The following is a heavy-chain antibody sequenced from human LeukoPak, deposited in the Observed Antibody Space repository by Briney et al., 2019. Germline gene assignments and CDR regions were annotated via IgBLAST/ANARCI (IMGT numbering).Heavy chain of an antibody. CDR2: ISGSGGIT. Sequence: GGSLRLSCAASGFTFSNYAMNRVRQAPGKGLEWVSAISGSGGITFYADSVKGRFTISRDNSKNTLYLQMNSLRAEDTAVYYCAKESQMIVVVNPSYWGQGTLVTVSS. CDR1: GFTFSNYA. V-gene: IGHV3-23*01. CDR3: AKESQMIVVVNPSY. J-gene: IGHJ4*02. D-gene: IGHD3-22*01.